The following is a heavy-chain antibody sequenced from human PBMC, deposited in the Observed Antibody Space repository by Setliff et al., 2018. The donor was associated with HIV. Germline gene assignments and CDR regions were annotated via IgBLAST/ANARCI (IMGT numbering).Heavy chain of an antibody. CDR2: IHYSGST. CDR1: GGSISSSNYY. J-gene: IGHJ4*02. D-gene: IGHD6-19*01. V-gene: IGHV4-61*05. Sequence: LSLTCTVSGGSISSSNYYWGWVRQPPGKGLEWVGYIHYSGSTKYNSSLKRRVTMSIDTSKNQFSLKLSSATAADTAIYYCARSLLPSITVAGTIGYWGQGSLVTVSS. CDR3: ARSLLPSITVAGTIGY.